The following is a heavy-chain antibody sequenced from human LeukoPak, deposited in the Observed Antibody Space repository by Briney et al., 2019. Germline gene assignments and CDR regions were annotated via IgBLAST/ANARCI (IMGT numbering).Heavy chain of an antibody. CDR1: GFAFSSYW. V-gene: IGHV3-7*01. Sequence: GGSLRLSCAASGFAFSSYWMTWVRQAPGKGLERVANIKQDGSEKYYVDSVTGRFTISRDNAKNSLYLQMNSLRADDSAVYYCARSGSAAGTLRGRNDYWGQGTLVTVSP. CDR2: IKQDGSEK. CDR3: ARSGSAAGTLRGRNDY. J-gene: IGHJ4*02. D-gene: IGHD6-25*01.